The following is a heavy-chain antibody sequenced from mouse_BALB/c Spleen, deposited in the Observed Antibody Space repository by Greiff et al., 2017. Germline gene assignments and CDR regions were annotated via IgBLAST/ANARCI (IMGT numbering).Heavy chain of an antibody. D-gene: IGHD2-1*01. CDR2: INPYNDGT. CDR1: GYTFTSYV. CDR3: AAPVYYGNSGSYWYFDV. V-gene: IGHV1-14*01. J-gene: IGHJ1*01. Sequence: EVQLQQSGPELVKPGASVKMSCKASGYTFTSYVMHWVKQKPGQGLEWIGYINPYNDGTKYNEKFKGKATLTSDKSSSTAYMELSSLTSEDSAVYYCAAPVYYGNSGSYWYFDVWGAGTTVTVSS.